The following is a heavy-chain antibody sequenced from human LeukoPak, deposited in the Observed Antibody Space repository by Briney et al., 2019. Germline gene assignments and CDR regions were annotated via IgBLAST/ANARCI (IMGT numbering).Heavy chain of an antibody. CDR3: AKDRGLRFLEWFFDY. J-gene: IGHJ4*02. CDR1: GFTLRTYA. CDR2: ISGSDGST. V-gene: IGHV3-23*01. D-gene: IGHD3-3*01. Sequence: GGSLRLSCAASGFTLRTYAMSWVRQAPGKGLEWVSAISGSDGSTYYADPVKGRFTISRDNSKNTLYLQMNSLRAEDTAVYYCAKDRGLRFLEWFFDYWGQGTLVTVSS.